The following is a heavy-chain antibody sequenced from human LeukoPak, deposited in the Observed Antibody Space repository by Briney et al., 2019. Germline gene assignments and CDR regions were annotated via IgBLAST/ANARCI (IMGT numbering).Heavy chain of an antibody. D-gene: IGHD2-15*01. V-gene: IGHV3-15*01. J-gene: IGHJ6*02. Sequence: GGSLRLSCAASGFTFSNAWMSWVRQAPGKGLEWVGRIKSKTDGGTTDYAAPVKGRFTISRDDSKNTLHLQMNSLKTEDTAVYYCTTVGPCSGGSCYPLYYGMDVWGQGTTVTVSS. CDR1: GFTFSNAW. CDR3: TTVGPCSGGSCYPLYYGMDV. CDR2: IKSKTDGGTT.